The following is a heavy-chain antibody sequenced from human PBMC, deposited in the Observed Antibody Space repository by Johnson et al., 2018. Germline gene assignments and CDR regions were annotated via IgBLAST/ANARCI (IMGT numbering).Heavy chain of an antibody. D-gene: IGHD5-12*01. J-gene: IGHJ3*02. V-gene: IGHV5-51*03. CDR2: IYPGASDT. Sequence: VQLVQSGAEVKKPGESLKISCKGSGYSFTSYWIGWVRQMPGKGLEWLGIIYPGASDTRYSPSFQGQVTISADKSISTAYLPWSSLKAPDPAMYYCARPKGATMGDDAFDSWGQGTMVTVSS. CDR1: GYSFTSYW. CDR3: ARPKGATMGDDAFDS.